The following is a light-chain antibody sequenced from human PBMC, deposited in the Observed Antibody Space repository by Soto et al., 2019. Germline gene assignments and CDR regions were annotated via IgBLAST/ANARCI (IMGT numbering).Light chain of an antibody. V-gene: IGLV3-1*01. CDR1: KLGNKY. CDR2: QDT. J-gene: IGLJ1*01. Sequence: SYELTQPPSVSVSPGQTAVITCSGDKLGNKYASWYQQKPGQSPVLVIYQDTKRPSGIPERFSGSNSGNTATLTISGTQAMDEADYYCQAWDSSADVFGTGTKLTVL. CDR3: QAWDSSADV.